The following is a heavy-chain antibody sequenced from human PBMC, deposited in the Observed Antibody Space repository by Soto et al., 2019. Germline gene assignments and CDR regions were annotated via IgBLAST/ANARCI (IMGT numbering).Heavy chain of an antibody. Sequence: AXVKVSCKASGGTFSSYAIRWVRQAPGQCLELMGGIIPIFVTANYAQKFQGRVTITADESTSTAYMELSSLSSEDTAVYYCARGPYSDAFDIWGQGKMVTVSS. D-gene: IGHD4-4*01. V-gene: IGHV1-69*13. CDR2: IIPIFVTA. J-gene: IGHJ3*02. CDR3: ARGPYSDAFDI. CDR1: GGTFSSYA.